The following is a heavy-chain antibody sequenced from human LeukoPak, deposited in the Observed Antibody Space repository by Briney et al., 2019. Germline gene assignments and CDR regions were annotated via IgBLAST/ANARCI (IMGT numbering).Heavy chain of an antibody. CDR1: GFTFSSYA. Sequence: GGSLRLSCAASGFTFSSYAMRWVRQAPGKGLEWVAVISYDGSNKYYADSVKGRFTISRDNSKNTLYLQMNSLRAEDTAVYYCARESAVAGLFDYWGQGTLVTVSS. V-gene: IGHV3-30-3*01. CDR3: ARESAVAGLFDY. J-gene: IGHJ4*02. CDR2: ISYDGSNK. D-gene: IGHD6-19*01.